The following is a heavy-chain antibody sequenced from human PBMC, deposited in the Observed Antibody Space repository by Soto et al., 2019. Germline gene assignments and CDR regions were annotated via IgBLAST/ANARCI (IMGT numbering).Heavy chain of an antibody. Sequence: PGGSLRLSCAASGFTFSSYAMHWVRQAPGKGLEWVAVISYDGSNKYYADSVKGRFTISRDNSKNTLYLQMNSLRAEDTAVYYCAREEDGYGDYGGYYYYYGMDVWGQGTTVTVS. CDR3: AREEDGYGDYGGYYYYYGMDV. CDR1: GFTFSSYA. J-gene: IGHJ6*02. CDR2: ISYDGSNK. V-gene: IGHV3-30-3*01. D-gene: IGHD4-17*01.